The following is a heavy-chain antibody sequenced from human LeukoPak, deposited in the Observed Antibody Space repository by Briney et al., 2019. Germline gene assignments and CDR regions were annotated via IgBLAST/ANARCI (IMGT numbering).Heavy chain of an antibody. D-gene: IGHD6-19*01. CDR2: ISYDGSNK. V-gene: IGHV3-30-3*01. Sequence: GGSLRLSCAASGFTFSSYAMHWVRQAPGKGLEWVAVISYDGSNKYYADSVKGRFTISRDNSKNTLYLQMNSLRAEDTAVYYCARWQWSDDAFDIWGQGTMVTVSS. J-gene: IGHJ3*02. CDR3: ARWQWSDDAFDI. CDR1: GFTFSSYA.